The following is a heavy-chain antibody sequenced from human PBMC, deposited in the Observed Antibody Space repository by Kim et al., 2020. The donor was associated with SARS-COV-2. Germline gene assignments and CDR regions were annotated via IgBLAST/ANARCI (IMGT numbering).Heavy chain of an antibody. D-gene: IGHD1-26*01. V-gene: IGHV4-34*01. Sequence: NPSLKSRVTISVDTSTNQFSLKLSAGTAADAAVYYCARGGGATWYYGMDVWGQGTTVTVSS. J-gene: IGHJ6*02. CDR3: ARGGGATWYYGMDV.